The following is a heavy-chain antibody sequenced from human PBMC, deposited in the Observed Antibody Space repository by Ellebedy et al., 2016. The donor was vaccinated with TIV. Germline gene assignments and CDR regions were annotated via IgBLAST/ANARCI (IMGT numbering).Heavy chain of an antibody. V-gene: IGHV3-21*01. CDR1: GFTFSSYS. Sequence: GGSLRLSCAASGFTFSSYSMNWVRQAPGKGLEWVSSISSSSSYIYYADSVKGRFIISRDNAKNSLYLQMNSLRAEDTAVYYCARGHSSAFDYWGQGSLVTVSS. CDR2: ISSSSSYI. J-gene: IGHJ4*02. D-gene: IGHD6-6*01. CDR3: ARGHSSAFDY.